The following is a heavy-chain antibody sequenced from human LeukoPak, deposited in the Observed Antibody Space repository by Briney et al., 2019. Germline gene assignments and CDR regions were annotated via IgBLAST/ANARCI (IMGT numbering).Heavy chain of an antibody. CDR2: MSGSGGST. Sequence: GGSLTLSCAASGFTFSNYAMSWVRQAPAKGLEWVSAMSGSGGSTYYADSVKGRFTISRDNSKNTLYLQMNSLRVEDTALYYCARTKNNYFYYYDMDVWGKGTTVTVSS. V-gene: IGHV3-23*01. J-gene: IGHJ6*03. CDR1: GFTFSNYA. CDR3: ARTKNNYFYYYDMDV. D-gene: IGHD1-1*01.